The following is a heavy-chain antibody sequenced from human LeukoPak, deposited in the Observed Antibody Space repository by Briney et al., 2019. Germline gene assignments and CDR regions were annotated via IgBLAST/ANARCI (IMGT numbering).Heavy chain of an antibody. V-gene: IGHV4-4*09. CDR1: GGSISSYY. Sequence: SETLSLTCTVSGGSISSYYWSWIRQPPGKGLEWIGYIYHSGSTDYNPSIKSRVTISVDTSKSQFSLRLTSVTAADTAVYYCATLTTVVTAYYFDYWGQGTLVTVSS. CDR2: IYHSGST. J-gene: IGHJ4*02. D-gene: IGHD4-23*01. CDR3: ATLTTVVTAYYFDY.